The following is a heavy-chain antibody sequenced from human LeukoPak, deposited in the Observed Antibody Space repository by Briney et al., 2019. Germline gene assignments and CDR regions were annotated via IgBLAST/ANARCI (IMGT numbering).Heavy chain of an antibody. Sequence: GGSLRLSCAASGFTFSDYYMSWIRQAPGKGLEWVSYITNSSSYTNYADSVKGRFTISRDNAKNSLYLQMNSLRAEDTAVYYCARGSGSVSGGFDYWGQGTLVTVSS. CDR2: ITNSSSYT. CDR3: ARGSGSVSGGFDY. D-gene: IGHD1-26*01. V-gene: IGHV3-11*05. CDR1: GFTFSDYY. J-gene: IGHJ4*02.